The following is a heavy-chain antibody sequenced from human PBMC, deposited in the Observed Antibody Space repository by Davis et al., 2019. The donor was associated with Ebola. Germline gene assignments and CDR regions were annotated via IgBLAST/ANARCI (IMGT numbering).Heavy chain of an antibody. V-gene: IGHV3-30*07. Sequence: DSVKGRFTVSRDNSKNMLYLQMNSLRDEDTAVYYCARVVTLSGNYGMDVWGQGTTVTVSS. CDR3: ARVVTLSGNYGMDV. J-gene: IGHJ6*02. D-gene: IGHD3-3*01.